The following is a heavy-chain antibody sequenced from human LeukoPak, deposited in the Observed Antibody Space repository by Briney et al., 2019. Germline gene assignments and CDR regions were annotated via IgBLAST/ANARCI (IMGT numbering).Heavy chain of an antibody. CDR3: ARGSDIVVVPAAEYYFDY. CDR2: IWYDGSNK. Sequence: PGGSLRLSCAASGFTFSSYGMHWVRQAPGKGLEWVAVIWYDGSNKYYADSVKGRFTISRDNSKNTLYLQMNSLRAEDTAVYYCARGSDIVVVPAAEYYFDYWGQGTLVTVSS. V-gene: IGHV3-33*01. CDR1: GFTFSSYG. J-gene: IGHJ4*02. D-gene: IGHD2-2*01.